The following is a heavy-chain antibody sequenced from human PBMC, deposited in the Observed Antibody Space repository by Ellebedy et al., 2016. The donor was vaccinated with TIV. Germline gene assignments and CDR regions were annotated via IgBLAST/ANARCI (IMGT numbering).Heavy chain of an antibody. CDR3: TRDLTNIVSGDY. V-gene: IGHV1-18*01. Sequence: AASVKVSCKTSGYNFIDYGVSWVRQAPGQGLEWMGWISAYYGSTTYAQSLQGRVTLTRDTSTSTAFLELSRLRSDDTAVYYCTRDLTNIVSGDYWGQGTLVTVSS. D-gene: IGHD5/OR15-5a*01. J-gene: IGHJ4*02. CDR1: GYNFIDYG. CDR2: ISAYYGST.